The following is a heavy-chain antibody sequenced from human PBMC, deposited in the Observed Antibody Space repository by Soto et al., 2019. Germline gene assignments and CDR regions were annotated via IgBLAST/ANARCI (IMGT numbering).Heavy chain of an antibody. CDR1: GVSISRGGYS. J-gene: IGHJ4*02. V-gene: IGHV4-31*03. Sequence: QVQLQESGPGLVRPSQTLSLTCTVSGVSISRGGYSWSWFRQHPGKGLEWIGYMFYSGTAHYNPSLQSRVNFSLGPFNKPLSPNLAAVTVAGSAVYYFARAVDGNPPEYLGPGTLVTVSS. CDR2: MFYSGTA. CDR3: ARAVDGNPPEY.